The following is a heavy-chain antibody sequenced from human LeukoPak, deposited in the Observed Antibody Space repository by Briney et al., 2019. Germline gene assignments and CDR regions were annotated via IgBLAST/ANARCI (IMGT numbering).Heavy chain of an antibody. D-gene: IGHD5-12*01. CDR2: ISWNSGSI. CDR1: GFTFDDYA. J-gene: IGHJ4*02. V-gene: IGHV3-9*01. CDR3: ARDPPYDRRTY. Sequence: PGGSLRLSCAASGFTFDDYAMHWVRQAPGKGLEWVSGISWNSGSIGYADSVKGRFTISRDNAKNSLYLQMNSLRAEDTAVYYCARDPPYDRRTYWGQGTLVTVSS.